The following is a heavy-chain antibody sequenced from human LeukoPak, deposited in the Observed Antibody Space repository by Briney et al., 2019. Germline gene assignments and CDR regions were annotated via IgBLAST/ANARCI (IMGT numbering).Heavy chain of an antibody. V-gene: IGHV3-7*03. CDR2: IKQDGSEK. J-gene: IGHJ4*02. CDR3: ARDLPLKLERGGYYFDY. D-gene: IGHD1-1*01. CDR1: GFTFSSYW. Sequence: GGSLRLSCAASGFTFSSYWMSWVRQAPGKGLEWVANIKQDGSEKYYVDSVKGRFTISRDNAKNSLYLQMNSLRAEDTAVYYCARDLPLKLERGGYYFDYWGQGTLVTVSS.